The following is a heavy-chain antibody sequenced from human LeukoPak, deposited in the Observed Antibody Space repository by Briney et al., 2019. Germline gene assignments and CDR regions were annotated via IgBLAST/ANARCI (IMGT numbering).Heavy chain of an antibody. J-gene: IGHJ5*02. V-gene: IGHV1-46*01. D-gene: IGHD6-13*01. CDR3: ATGDPSSSWYDP. CDR2: INPSGGST. CDR1: GYTFTSYY. Sequence: ASVKVSCKASGYTFTSYYMHWVRQAPGQGLEWMGIINPSGGSTSYAQKFQGRVTMTEDTSTDTAYMELSSLRSEDTAVYYCATGDPSSSWYDPWGQGTLVTVSS.